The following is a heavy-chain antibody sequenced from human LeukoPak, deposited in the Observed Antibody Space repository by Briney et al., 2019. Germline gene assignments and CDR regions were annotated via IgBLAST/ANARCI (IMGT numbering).Heavy chain of an antibody. CDR2: IYPGDSDA. J-gene: IGHJ4*02. Sequence: GESLKISCKGSGYSFTNYWIGWVRQMPGKGLEWMGIIYPGDSDARYSPSFQGQVTISADKSISTAYLQWSSLKASDTAMYYCAKIHSSSSYGNFDYWGQGTLVTVSS. CDR1: GYSFTNYW. D-gene: IGHD6-13*01. V-gene: IGHV5-51*01. CDR3: AKIHSSSSYGNFDY.